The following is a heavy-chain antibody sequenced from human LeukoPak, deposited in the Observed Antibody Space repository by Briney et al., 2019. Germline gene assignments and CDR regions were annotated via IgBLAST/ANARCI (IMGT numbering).Heavy chain of an antibody. V-gene: IGHV3-48*04. D-gene: IGHD3-10*01. J-gene: IGHJ4*02. CDR3: ARVRPGELSPSWSPFDY. Sequence: GGSLRLSCAASGFTFSSYSMNWVRQAPGKGLEWVSYISSASGSIYYADSVKGRFTISRDNAKNTLYLQMNSLRAEDTAVYYCARVRPGELSPSWSPFDYWGQGTLVIVSS. CDR1: GFTFSSYS. CDR2: ISSASGSI.